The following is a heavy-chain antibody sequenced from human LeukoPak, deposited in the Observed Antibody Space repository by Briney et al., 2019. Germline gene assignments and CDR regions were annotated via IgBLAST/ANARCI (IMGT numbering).Heavy chain of an antibody. CDR2: INPNNGNT. CDR3: VRGGGYCSGISCWFDP. V-gene: IGHV1-18*01. D-gene: IGHD2-2*01. J-gene: IGHJ5*02. Sequence: ASVKVSCKASGYMFTNFGISWMRQAPGQGLEWMGWINPNNGNTNYAQKLQGRVTMTTDTSTTTAYMELRSLRSDDTAVYYCVRGGGYCSGISCWFDPWGQGTLVTVSS. CDR1: GYMFTNFG.